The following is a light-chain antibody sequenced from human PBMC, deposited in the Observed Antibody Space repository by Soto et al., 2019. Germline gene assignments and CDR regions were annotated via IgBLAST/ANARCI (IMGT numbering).Light chain of an antibody. CDR2: GNS. V-gene: IGLV1-40*01. Sequence: QSVLTQPPSVSGAPGQRVTISCTGSSSNIGAGYDVHWYQQLPGTAPKLLIYGNSNRPSGVPDRFSGSKSGTSASLAITGLQAEDEADYYCQSYDSSLSGSVFGGGTKATV. CDR1: SSNIGAGYD. J-gene: IGLJ2*01. CDR3: QSYDSSLSGSV.